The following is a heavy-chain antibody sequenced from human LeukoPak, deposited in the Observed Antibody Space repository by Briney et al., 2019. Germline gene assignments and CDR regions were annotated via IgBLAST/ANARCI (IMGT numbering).Heavy chain of an antibody. Sequence: SETLSLTCTVSGGSFSSSSFYWGWIRQPPGKGLEWIGSIYYSGSTYYNPSLKSRVTISVDTSKNQFSLKLSSVTAADTAVYYCAREGGYYDSSGYYYVHFDYWGQGTLVTVSS. CDR3: AREGGYYDSSGYYYVHFDY. CDR2: IYYSGST. V-gene: IGHV4-39*07. CDR1: GGSFSSSSFY. D-gene: IGHD3-22*01. J-gene: IGHJ4*02.